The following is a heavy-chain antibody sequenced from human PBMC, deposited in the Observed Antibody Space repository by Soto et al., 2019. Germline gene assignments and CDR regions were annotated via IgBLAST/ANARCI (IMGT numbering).Heavy chain of an antibody. CDR1: GYTFTSYG. CDR3: ARDVTTVTKPSYYYGMDV. Sequence: ASVTVSCKASGYTFTSYGISWVRQAPGQGLEWMGWISAYNGNTNYAQKLQGRVTMTTDTSTSTAYMELRSLRSDDTAVYYCARDVTTVTKPSYYYGMDVWGQGTTVTVSS. CDR2: ISAYNGNT. J-gene: IGHJ6*02. D-gene: IGHD4-17*01. V-gene: IGHV1-18*01.